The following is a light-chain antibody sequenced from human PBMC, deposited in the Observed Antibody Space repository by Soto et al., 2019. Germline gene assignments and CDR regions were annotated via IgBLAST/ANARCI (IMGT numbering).Light chain of an antibody. CDR1: QSISSW. CDR2: KAS. V-gene: IGKV1-5*03. J-gene: IGKJ1*01. CDR3: QQYNRYSRT. Sequence: DIQMTQSPSTLSASVGDRVTITCRASQSISSWLAWYQQKPGKAPKLLIYKASSLDSGVPSRFSGSGSGTDFTLTISSLQPDDFATYYFQQYNRYSRTFGQGTKVEIK.